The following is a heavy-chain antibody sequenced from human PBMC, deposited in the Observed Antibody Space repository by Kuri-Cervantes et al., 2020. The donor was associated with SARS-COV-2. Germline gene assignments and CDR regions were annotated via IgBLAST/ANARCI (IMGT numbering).Heavy chain of an antibody. D-gene: IGHD2-2*01. CDR2: IYWNGDQ. CDR3: ARTPVPYQLPAKFFFDY. V-gene: IGHV2-5*01. CDR1: GLSLSASGVG. Sequence: SGPTLVKPTQTLTLNCTFSGLSLSASGVGVGWIRKPPGKALDWLALIYWNGDQRFSPSLRSRLTITKETSKNQVVLTMTDMDPVDTGTYFCARTPVPYQLPAKFFFDYWGQGSLVTVSS. J-gene: IGHJ4*02.